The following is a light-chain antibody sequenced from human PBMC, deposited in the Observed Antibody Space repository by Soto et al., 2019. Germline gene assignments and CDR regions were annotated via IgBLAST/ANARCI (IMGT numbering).Light chain of an antibody. CDR2: KAS. Sequence: DIQMTQSPSTLSASVGDRVTITCRASQTINRWLAWYQQKPGEVPKLLIYKASVLESGVPSRFSGSGSGTEFTLTISRLQPEDVATYYCLQDYNYPYTFGQGTKLEIK. J-gene: IGKJ2*01. V-gene: IGKV1-5*03. CDR3: LQDYNYPYT. CDR1: QTINRW.